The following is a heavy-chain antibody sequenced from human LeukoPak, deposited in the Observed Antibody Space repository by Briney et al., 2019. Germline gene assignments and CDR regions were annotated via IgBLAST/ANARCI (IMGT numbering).Heavy chain of an antibody. Sequence: GGSLRLSCAASKFTFRNYGMHWVRQAPGKGLEWVGVIWYDGSNQVYADSAKGRFTISRDNSKNMVYLQMNSLRAEDTAIYYCTRVGYIDEGIDYWGQGTLVTVSS. CDR2: IWYDGSNQ. CDR3: TRVGYIDEGIDY. D-gene: IGHD5-24*01. CDR1: KFTFRNYG. V-gene: IGHV3-33*01. J-gene: IGHJ4*02.